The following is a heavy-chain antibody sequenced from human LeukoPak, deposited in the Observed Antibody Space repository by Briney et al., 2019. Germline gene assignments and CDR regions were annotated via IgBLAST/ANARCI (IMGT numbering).Heavy chain of an antibody. D-gene: IGHD6-6*01. CDR2: IIPIFGTA. Sequence: ASVKVSCKASGGTFSSYAISWVRQAPGQGLEWMGGIIPIFGTAHYAQKFQGRVTITADESTSTAYVELSSLRSEDTAVYYCARDSDSSSSAFDYWGQGTLVTVSS. J-gene: IGHJ4*02. CDR3: ARDSDSSSSAFDY. CDR1: GGTFSSYA. V-gene: IGHV1-69*13.